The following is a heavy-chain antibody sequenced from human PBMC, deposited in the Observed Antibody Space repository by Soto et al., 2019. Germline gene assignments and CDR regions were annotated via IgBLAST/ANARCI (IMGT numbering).Heavy chain of an antibody. CDR2: XXXDSGGT. CDR1: GXTXXXXX. V-gene: IGHV1-2*04. Sequence: ASVKXSCXXSGXTXXXXXXXXXXXAPGQGXEXMGXXXXDSGGTNQAHKFRGWVTMTRDRSISKANMELSRLRSDDTAVYYCARGPPYGSGSYYGYYYMDVWGKGTTVTVSS. CDR3: ARGPPYGSGSYYGYYYMDV. J-gene: IGHJ6*03. D-gene: IGHD3-10*01.